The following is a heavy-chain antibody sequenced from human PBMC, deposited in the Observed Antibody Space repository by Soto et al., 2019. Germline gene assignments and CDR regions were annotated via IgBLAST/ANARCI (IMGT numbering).Heavy chain of an antibody. CDR3: ARDLNWNPSWFDP. J-gene: IGHJ5*02. CDR1: GGSISSNY. V-gene: IGHV4-59*01. CDR2: IFYSGST. Sequence: SETLSLTCTVSGGSISSNYWSWIRQPPGKGLEWIGYIFYSGSTNYNPSLKSRVTISVDTSKNQFSLKLRSVTAADTAVYYCARDLNWNPSWFDPWGQGTLVTVSS. D-gene: IGHD1-1*01.